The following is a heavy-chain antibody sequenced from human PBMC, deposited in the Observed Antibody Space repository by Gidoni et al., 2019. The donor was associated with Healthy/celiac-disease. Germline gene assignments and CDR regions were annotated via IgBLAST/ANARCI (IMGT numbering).Heavy chain of an antibody. CDR1: GFTFRSYD. D-gene: IGHD2-2*01. V-gene: IGHV3-30-3*01. CDR3: AREDIVVVPAACNLFDY. Sequence: QVQLVESGGGVVQPGRSLRLSCAASGFTFRSYDMYWVRQAPGKGLEWVAVISYDGSNKYYADSVKGRFTISRDNSKNTLYLQMNSLRAEDTAVYYCAREDIVVVPAACNLFDYWGQGTLVTVSS. CDR2: ISYDGSNK. J-gene: IGHJ4*02.